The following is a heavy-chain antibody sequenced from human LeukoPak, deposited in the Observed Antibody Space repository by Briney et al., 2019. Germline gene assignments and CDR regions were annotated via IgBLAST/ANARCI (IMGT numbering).Heavy chain of an antibody. V-gene: IGHV4-59*12. CDR3: ARMRSGWYKGFDFDY. CDR1: GGSISSYY. CDR2: IYYSGST. J-gene: IGHJ4*02. Sequence: SETLSLTCTVSGGSISSYYWSWIRQPPGKGLEWIGYIYYSGSTNYNPSLKSRVTISVDTSKNQFSLKLSSVTAADTAVYYCARMRSGWYKGFDFDYWGQGTLVTVSS. D-gene: IGHD6-19*01.